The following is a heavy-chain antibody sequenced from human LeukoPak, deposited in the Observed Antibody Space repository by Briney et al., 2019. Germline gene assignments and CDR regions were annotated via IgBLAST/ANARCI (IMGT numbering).Heavy chain of an antibody. CDR2: INPNSGGT. CDR1: GYTFTGYY. V-gene: IGHV1-2*02. J-gene: IGHJ6*03. Sequence: ASVKVSCKASGYTFTGYYMHWVRQAPGQGLEWMGWINPNSGGTNYAQKFQGRVTMTRDTSISTAYMELSRLRSDDTAVYYCARDTAMVRGDPYYMDVWGKGTTVTISS. D-gene: IGHD3-10*01. CDR3: ARDTAMVRGDPYYMDV.